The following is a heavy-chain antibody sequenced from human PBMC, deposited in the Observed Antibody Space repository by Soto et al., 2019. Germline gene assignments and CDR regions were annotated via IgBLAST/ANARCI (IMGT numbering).Heavy chain of an antibody. Sequence: PSETLSLTCSVSGDFVSSNRYYWSWIRQPPARGLQWIGYIYDSVFYRGSTNYTPSLKSRVTMSVDTSKNQFSLKLHSVTAADTAVYYCARVNRGPYYFDRWGQGTVVTLS. V-gene: IGHV4-61*01. J-gene: IGHJ4*02. CDR3: ARVNRGPYYFDR. CDR2: IYDSVFYRGST. CDR1: GDFVSSNRYY.